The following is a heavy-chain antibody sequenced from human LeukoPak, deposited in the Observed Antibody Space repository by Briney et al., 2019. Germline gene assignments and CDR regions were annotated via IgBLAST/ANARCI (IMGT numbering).Heavy chain of an antibody. D-gene: IGHD3-3*01. V-gene: IGHV4-34*01. CDR1: GGSFSGYY. Sequence: SETLSLTCAVYGGSFSGYYWSWIRQPPGKGLEWIGEINHSGSTNYNPSLKSRVTISVDTSKNQFSLKLSSVTATHTAVYYCARHPRGYVDYWGQGTLATVSS. J-gene: IGHJ4*02. CDR3: ARHPRGYVDY. CDR2: INHSGST.